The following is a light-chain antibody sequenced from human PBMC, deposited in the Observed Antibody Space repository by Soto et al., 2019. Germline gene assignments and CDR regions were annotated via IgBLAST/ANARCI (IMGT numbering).Light chain of an antibody. CDR2: EVT. CDR3: SSYTGSSTLL. V-gene: IGLV2-14*01. CDR1: SSDVGGWHY. Sequence: QSVLTQPASVSGSPGQSITISCTGTSSDVGGWHYVSWYQQLPGKAPKLMIYEVTNRPSGVSNRFSGSKSGNTASLTISGLQAEDEADYYCSSYTGSSTLLFGGGTKLTVL. J-gene: IGLJ2*01.